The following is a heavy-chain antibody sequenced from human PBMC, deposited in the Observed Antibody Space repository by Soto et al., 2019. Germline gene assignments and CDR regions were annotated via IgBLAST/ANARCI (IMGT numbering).Heavy chain of an antibody. J-gene: IGHJ5*02. CDR3: AKVPLQQWLAPYNWFDP. Sequence: QVQLVESGGGVVQPGRSLRLSCAASGFTFSSYGMHWVRQAPGKGLEWVAVISYDVSNKYYADSVKGRFTISRDNSKNTLYLQMNSLRAEDTAVYYCAKVPLQQWLAPYNWFDPWGQGTLVTVSS. CDR1: GFTFSSYG. D-gene: IGHD6-19*01. V-gene: IGHV3-30*18. CDR2: ISYDVSNK.